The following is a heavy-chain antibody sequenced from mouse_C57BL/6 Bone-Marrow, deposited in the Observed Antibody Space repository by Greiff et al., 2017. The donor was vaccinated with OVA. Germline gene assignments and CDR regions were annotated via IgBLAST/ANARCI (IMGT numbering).Heavy chain of an antibody. V-gene: IGHV1-74*01. J-gene: IGHJ3*01. Sequence: QVQLQQPGAELVKPGASVKVSCKASGYTFTSYWMHWVKQRPGQGLEWIGRIHPSDSDPTYNQKFKGKATLTVDKSSSTAYMQLSSLTSEDSAVYYCAIGYGSSLFAYWGQGTLVTVSA. CDR2: IHPSDSDP. CDR3: AIGYGSSLFAY. D-gene: IGHD1-1*01. CDR1: GYTFTSYW.